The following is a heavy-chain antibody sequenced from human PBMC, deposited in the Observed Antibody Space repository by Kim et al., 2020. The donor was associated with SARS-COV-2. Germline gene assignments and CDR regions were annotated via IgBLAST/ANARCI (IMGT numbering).Heavy chain of an antibody. CDR3: ARHGDDFGSGYFDP. D-gene: IGHD3-10*01. CDR1: GGSISTYH. CDR2: VSYSGST. Sequence: SETLSLTCTVSGGSISTYHWTWIRQPPGKGLEWIGYVSYSGSTNYNPSLKSRVTISIDTSRNQFSLKLSSVTAADTAVYYGARHGDDFGSGYFDPWGQGT. V-gene: IGHV4-59*08. J-gene: IGHJ5*02.